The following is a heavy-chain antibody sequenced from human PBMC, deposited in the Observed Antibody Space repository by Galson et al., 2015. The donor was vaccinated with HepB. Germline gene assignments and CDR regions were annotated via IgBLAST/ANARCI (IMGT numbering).Heavy chain of an antibody. CDR2: INAGNGNT. Sequence: SVKVSCKASGYTFTSYAMHWVRQAPGQRLEWMGWINAGNGNTKYSQKFQGRVTITRDTSASTAYMELSSLRSEDTAVYYCAREGYNLFVGGDAFDIWGQGTMVTVSS. CDR1: GYTFTSYA. D-gene: IGHD1-14*01. J-gene: IGHJ3*02. V-gene: IGHV1-3*01. CDR3: AREGYNLFVGGDAFDI.